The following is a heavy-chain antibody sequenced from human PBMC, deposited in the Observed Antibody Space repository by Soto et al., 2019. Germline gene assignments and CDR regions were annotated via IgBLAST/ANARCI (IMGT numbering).Heavy chain of an antibody. V-gene: IGHV3-7*01. D-gene: IGHD2-2*02. CDR3: ARDILDGLASSDY. Sequence: GGSLRLSCAASGFTFSSYWMSWVRQAPGKGLEWVANIKQDGSEKYYVDSVKGRFTISRDNAKNSLYLQMNSLRAEGTAVYYCARDILDGLASSDYWGQGTLVTVSS. CDR2: IKQDGSEK. CDR1: GFTFSSYW. J-gene: IGHJ4*02.